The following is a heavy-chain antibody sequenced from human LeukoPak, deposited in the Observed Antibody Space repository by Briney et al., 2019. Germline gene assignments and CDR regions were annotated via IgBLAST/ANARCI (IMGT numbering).Heavy chain of an antibody. V-gene: IGHV3-11*01. CDR3: ARVVWYQYYYYYYYMDV. D-gene: IGHD2-2*01. J-gene: IGHJ6*03. CDR2: ISSSGSTI. CDR1: GFTFSDYY. Sequence: PGGSLRLSCAASGFTFSDYYMSWIRQAPGKGLEWVSYISSSGSTIYYADSVKGRFTISRDNAKNSLYLQMNSLRAEDTAVYYCARVVWYQYYYYYYYMDVWGKGTTVTVSS.